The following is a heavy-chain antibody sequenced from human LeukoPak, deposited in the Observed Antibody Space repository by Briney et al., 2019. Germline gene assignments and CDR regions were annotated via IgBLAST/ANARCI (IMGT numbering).Heavy chain of an antibody. CDR1: GGSISSYY. CDR2: IYYSGST. CDR3: ARLRGYSYPFDY. V-gene: IGHV4-59*08. J-gene: IGHJ4*02. Sequence: PSETLSLTCTVSGGSISSYYWSWIRQPPGKGLAWIGFIYYSGSTNYNPSLKSRVTISLDTSKNQFSLKLSSVTAADTAVYYCARLRGYSYPFDYWGQGTLVTVPS. D-gene: IGHD5-18*01.